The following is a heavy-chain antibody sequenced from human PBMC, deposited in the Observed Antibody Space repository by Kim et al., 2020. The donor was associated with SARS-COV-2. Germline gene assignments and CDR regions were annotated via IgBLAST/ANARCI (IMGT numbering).Heavy chain of an antibody. CDR1: GGSISSNNYY. Sequence: SETLSLRCTVSGGSISSNNYYWAWLRQPPGKGLEWIGSMYYSGTYYYNPSLKSRVTISEDTSKNQFSLKLTSVTDADTAVYYCATPIAGSSLGRWGQGILVTVSP. CDR3: ATPIAGSSLGR. J-gene: IGHJ4*02. CDR2: MYYSGTY. D-gene: IGHD3-10*01. V-gene: IGHV4-39*01.